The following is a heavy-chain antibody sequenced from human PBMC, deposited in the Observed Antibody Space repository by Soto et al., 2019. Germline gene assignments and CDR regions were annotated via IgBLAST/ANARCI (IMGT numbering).Heavy chain of an antibody. J-gene: IGHJ4*02. CDR2: INHSGST. CDR1: GGSFSGYY. D-gene: IGHD2-8*01. V-gene: IGHV4-34*01. CDR3: ARLIYCTNGVCYGPSTPY. Sequence: SETLSLTCAVYGGSFSGYYWSWIRQPPGKGLEWIGEINHSGSTNYNPSLKSRGSISVDTSKNQFSLKLSSVTAADTAVYYCARLIYCTNGVCYGPSTPYWGQGTLVTVSS.